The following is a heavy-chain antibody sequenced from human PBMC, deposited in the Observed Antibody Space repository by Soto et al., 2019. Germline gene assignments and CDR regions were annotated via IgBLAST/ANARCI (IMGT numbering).Heavy chain of an antibody. CDR3: ARGAAAMGYYYYYGMDV. CDR1: GGTFSSYA. V-gene: IGHV1-69*01. J-gene: IGHJ6*02. CDR2: IIPIFGTA. D-gene: IGHD5-18*01. Sequence: QVQLVQSGAEVKKPGSSVKVSCKASGGTFSSYAISWVRQAPGQGLEWMGGIIPIFGTANYAQKFQGRVTITADEPTSTAYMELSRLRSEDTAVYYCARGAAAMGYYYYYGMDVWGQGTTVTVSS.